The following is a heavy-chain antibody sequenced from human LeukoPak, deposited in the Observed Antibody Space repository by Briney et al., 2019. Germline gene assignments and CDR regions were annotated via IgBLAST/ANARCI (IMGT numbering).Heavy chain of an antibody. D-gene: IGHD3-22*01. J-gene: IGHJ4*02. Sequence: SETLSLTCIVSGGSISSYYWSWIRQSPWKGLEWIGYIYYGGRSSYNPSLKSRVTISVDTSKNQFSLRLSSVTAADTAVYYCARGSSGNSFPFDYWGQGTLVTVSS. CDR1: GGSISSYY. V-gene: IGHV4-59*12. CDR2: IYYGGRS. CDR3: ARGSSGNSFPFDY.